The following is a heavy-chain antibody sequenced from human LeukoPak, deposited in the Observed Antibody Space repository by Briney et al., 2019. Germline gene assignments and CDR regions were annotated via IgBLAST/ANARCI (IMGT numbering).Heavy chain of an antibody. Sequence: GGSLRLTCAASGFXFSGYWMHWVRQAPGKGLVWVSHINSDGSRTNYAASVKGRFTISRDNAKNTLYLQMNSLRAEDTAVYYCARQPDYWGQGTLVTVSS. J-gene: IGHJ4*02. CDR2: INSDGSRT. CDR1: GFXFSGYW. D-gene: IGHD1-14*01. V-gene: IGHV3-74*01. CDR3: ARQPDY.